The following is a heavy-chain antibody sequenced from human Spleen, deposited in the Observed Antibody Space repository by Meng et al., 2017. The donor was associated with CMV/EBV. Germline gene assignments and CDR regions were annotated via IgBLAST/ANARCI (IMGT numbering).Heavy chain of an antibody. CDR1: GFTFSSYA. Sequence: GESLKISCAASGFTFSSYALHWVRQAPGKGLEWVAVISYDGSYRSYADSVKGRFTISRDNSKNSLYLQMNSLRAEDTAVYYCARWGYCSSTSCYTYSDYYYYGMDVWGQGTTVTVSS. CDR2: ISYDGSYR. J-gene: IGHJ6*02. D-gene: IGHD2-2*02. V-gene: IGHV3-30-3*01. CDR3: ARWGYCSSTSCYTYSDYYYYGMDV.